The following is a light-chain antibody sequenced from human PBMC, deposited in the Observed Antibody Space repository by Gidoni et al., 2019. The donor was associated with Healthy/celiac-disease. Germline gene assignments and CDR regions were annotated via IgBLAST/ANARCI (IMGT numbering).Light chain of an antibody. CDR2: AAS. CDR1: QSISSY. J-gene: IGKJ1*01. Sequence: DIQMTHPPSPLSASVGDRVTITCRASQSISSYLDWYQQKPGKAPKLLIYAASSLQSGVPSRFSGSGSGTDFTRTISSLQPEDFATYYCQQSYSTPRTFGQGTKVEIK. V-gene: IGKV1-39*01. CDR3: QQSYSTPRT.